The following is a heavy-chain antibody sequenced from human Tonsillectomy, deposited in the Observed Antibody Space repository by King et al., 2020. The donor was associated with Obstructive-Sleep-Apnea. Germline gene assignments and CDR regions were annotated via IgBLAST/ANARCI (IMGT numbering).Heavy chain of an antibody. Sequence: EVQLVESGGGLVQPGGSLRLSCAASGFTFSSYAMSWVRQAPGKGLEWVSNISGSGGSTYYADSVKGRFTSSRDNSKNTLYLQLNSLRAEDTAVYYCAKTLKYGSGSYRFDYWGQGTLVTVSS. CDR3: AKTLKYGSGSYRFDY. CDR1: GFTFSSYA. V-gene: IGHV3-23*04. J-gene: IGHJ4*02. CDR2: ISGSGGST. D-gene: IGHD3-10*01.